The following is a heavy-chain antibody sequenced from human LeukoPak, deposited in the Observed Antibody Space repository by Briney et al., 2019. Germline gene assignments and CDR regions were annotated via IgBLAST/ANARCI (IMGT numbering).Heavy chain of an antibody. CDR2: MRVDGTDI. CDR1: GFTFTNDF. J-gene: IGHJ4*02. V-gene: IGHV3-7*04. D-gene: IGHD6-19*01. CDR3: ARGRGWTYDS. Sequence: GGSLRLSCAASGFTFTNDFMTWVRQAPGKGLEWVANMRVDGTDIHYADSVKGRFTISSDNARNSLYLQMNTLRADDTAVYYCARGRGWTYDSWGRGTLVTVSS.